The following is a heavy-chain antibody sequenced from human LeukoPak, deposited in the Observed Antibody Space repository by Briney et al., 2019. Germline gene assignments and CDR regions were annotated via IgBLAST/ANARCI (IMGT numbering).Heavy chain of an antibody. Sequence: GGSLRLSCAASGFTFSPYSMNWVRQAPGEGLEWVPSISSSSSYIYYADSVKGRFTISRDKAKNSLYLQMNSLRAEDTAVYYCARGNFYESSDHYPRAAAPYGMDVWGQGTTVTVS. CDR3: ARGNFYESSDHYPRAAAPYGMDV. V-gene: IGHV3-21*01. CDR1: GFTFSPYS. CDR2: ISSSSSYI. D-gene: IGHD3-22*01. J-gene: IGHJ6*02.